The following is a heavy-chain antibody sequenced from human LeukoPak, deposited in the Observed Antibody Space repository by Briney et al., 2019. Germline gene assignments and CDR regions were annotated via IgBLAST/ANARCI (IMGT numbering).Heavy chain of an antibody. D-gene: IGHD3-22*01. V-gene: IGHV4-31*03. Sequence: SETLSHTCTVSGGSISNGDLYWSWIRQHPGKGLEWIGHIYYSGSTYYNPSLKSRGIISVETSKHQFSLKLSSVTAADTAVYYCASGTYYYDSSGYPPDYWGQGTLVTVSS. CDR3: ASGTYYYDSSGYPPDY. CDR2: IYYSGST. CDR1: GGSISNGDLY. J-gene: IGHJ4*02.